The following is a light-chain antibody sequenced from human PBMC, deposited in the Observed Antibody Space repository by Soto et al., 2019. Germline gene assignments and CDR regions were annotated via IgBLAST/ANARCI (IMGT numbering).Light chain of an antibody. CDR1: QSVLYSSNNKND. V-gene: IGKV4-1*01. CDR2: WAS. Sequence: DIVMTQSPDSLAVSLGERATINCKSSQSVLYSSNNKNDLAWYQQKPGQSPRLFLYWASTRESGVPDRFSGSGSGTDFTLTISSLQAEDVAVYYCQQYYNTPYTFGQGTKLEIK. CDR3: QQYYNTPYT. J-gene: IGKJ2*01.